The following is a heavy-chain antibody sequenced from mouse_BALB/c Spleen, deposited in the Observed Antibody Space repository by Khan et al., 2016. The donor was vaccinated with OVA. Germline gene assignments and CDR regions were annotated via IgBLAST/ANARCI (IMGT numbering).Heavy chain of an antibody. V-gene: IGHV1S137*01. CDR2: ISTYSGNT. CDR1: GYTFTDYA. J-gene: IGHJ2*01. CDR3: ARPAYDGYYDY. D-gene: IGHD2-3*01. Sequence: QVQLKQSGPELVRPGVSVKISCKGSGYTFTDYAMHWVKLSHAKSLQWIGLISTYSGNTNYNQNFKVKATMTVDKSSSTAYMELARLTSDDSAIXYCARPAYDGYYDYWGQGTTLTVSS.